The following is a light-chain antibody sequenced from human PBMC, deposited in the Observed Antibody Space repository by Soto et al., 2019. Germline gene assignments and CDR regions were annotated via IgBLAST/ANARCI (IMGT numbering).Light chain of an antibody. J-gene: IGKJ5*01. CDR2: DAS. V-gene: IGKV3-11*01. CDR1: QSVSRY. Sequence: EIVLTQPPATLSLSPGERATLSCRASQSVSRYLAWYQQKPGQAPRLLIYDASNRATGIPARFSGSGSGTDFTLTISSLEPEDFAVYYCQQRSNWPPITFGQGTRLEIK. CDR3: QQRSNWPPIT.